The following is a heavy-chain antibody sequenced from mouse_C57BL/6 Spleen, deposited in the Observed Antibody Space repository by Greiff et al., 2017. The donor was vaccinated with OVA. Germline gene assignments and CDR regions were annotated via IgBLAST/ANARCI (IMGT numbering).Heavy chain of an antibody. V-gene: IGHV1-52*01. CDR1: GYTFTSYW. J-gene: IGHJ1*03. Sequence: VQLQQPGAELVRPGSSVKLSCKASGYTFTSYWMHWVKQRPIQGLEWIGNIDPSDSETHYNQKFKDKATLTVDKSSSTAYMQLSSLTSEDSAVYYGARGYYGSKNWYFDVWGTGTTVTVSS. D-gene: IGHD1-1*01. CDR3: ARGYYGSKNWYFDV. CDR2: IDPSDSET.